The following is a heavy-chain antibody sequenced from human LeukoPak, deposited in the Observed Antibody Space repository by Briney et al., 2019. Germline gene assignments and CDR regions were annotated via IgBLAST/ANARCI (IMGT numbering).Heavy chain of an antibody. CDR1: GFPFSSYE. D-gene: IGHD2-21*02. J-gene: IGHJ4*02. V-gene: IGHV4-4*07. CDR2: ISSSGSN. Sequence: GSLSLSCAASGFPFSSYEMNWVRQAPGKGLEWIGRISSSGSNNYNPSLKSRVTISVDTSKNQFSLKLSSVTAADTALYYCARGWGPAYCGGDCHRHFDYWGQGTLVTVSS. CDR3: ARGWGPAYCGGDCHRHFDY.